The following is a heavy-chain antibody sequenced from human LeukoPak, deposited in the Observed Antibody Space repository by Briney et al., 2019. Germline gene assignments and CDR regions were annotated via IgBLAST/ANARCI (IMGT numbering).Heavy chain of an antibody. CDR3: ARGDSSGYYFFFDY. CDR2: ISYDGSNK. D-gene: IGHD3-22*01. CDR1: GFTFSSYG. V-gene: IGHV3-30*03. Sequence: GRSLRLSCAASGFTFSSYGMHWVRQAPGKGLEWVAVISYDGSNKYYADSVKGRFTISRDNSKNTLYLQMNSLRAEDTAVYYCARGDSSGYYFFFDYWGQGTLVTVSS. J-gene: IGHJ4*02.